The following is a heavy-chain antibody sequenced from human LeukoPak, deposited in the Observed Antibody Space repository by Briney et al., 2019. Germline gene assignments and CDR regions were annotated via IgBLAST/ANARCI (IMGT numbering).Heavy chain of an antibody. CDR2: ITTSSHL. Sequence: GGSLRLSCAAYGFTFSSYTMNWVRQAPGKGLEWVSSITTSSHLYYADSVKGRFTISRDNAKNTLYLQMNSLRAEDTAVYYCARDYDFWSGHLVGYWGQGTLVTVSS. V-gene: IGHV3-21*01. D-gene: IGHD3-3*01. CDR1: GFTFSSYT. CDR3: ARDYDFWSGHLVGY. J-gene: IGHJ4*02.